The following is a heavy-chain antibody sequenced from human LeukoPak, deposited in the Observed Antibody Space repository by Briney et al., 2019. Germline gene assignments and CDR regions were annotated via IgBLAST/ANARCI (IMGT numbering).Heavy chain of an antibody. Sequence: PGRSLTLSCAPSRLTFSSYAMSWVRHTPGKGLEWVSVMSGSGDNTYYADSERGRFTISRDNSKNTLYLQMSSLRAEDTALYYCAKLGDYYGSGTYSRFDSWGQGALVTVSS. CDR3: AKLGDYYGSGTYSRFDS. CDR2: MSGSGDNT. J-gene: IGHJ4*02. D-gene: IGHD3-10*01. CDR1: RLTFSSYA. V-gene: IGHV3-23*01.